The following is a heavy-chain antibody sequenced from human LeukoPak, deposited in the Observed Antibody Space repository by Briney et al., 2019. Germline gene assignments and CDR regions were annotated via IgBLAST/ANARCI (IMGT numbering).Heavy chain of an antibody. CDR1: GSISSYY. CDR2: IYYSGST. J-gene: IGHJ3*02. V-gene: IGHV4-59*01. Sequence: SETLSLTCTVSGSISSYYWSWIRQPPGKGLEWIGYIYYSGSTIYNPSLKSRVTISADTSKNQFSLKLSSVTAADTAVYYCARGKVATIYHAFDIWGQGTMVTVSS. CDR3: ARGKVATIYHAFDI. D-gene: IGHD5-12*01.